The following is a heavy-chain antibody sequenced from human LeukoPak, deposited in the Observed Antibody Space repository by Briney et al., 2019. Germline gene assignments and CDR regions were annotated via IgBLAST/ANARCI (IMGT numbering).Heavy chain of an antibody. CDR3: ARMTSGTLDP. Sequence: PGGSLRLSCAASGFTVSSNYMSWVRQAPGKGLEWVSDIYSGGSTYYADSVKGRFTISRDNSKNTLYLQMNSLRAEDTAVYYCARMTSGTLDPWGQGTLVTVSS. CDR1: GFTVSSNY. J-gene: IGHJ5*02. CDR2: IYSGGST. D-gene: IGHD2-21*02. V-gene: IGHV3-53*01.